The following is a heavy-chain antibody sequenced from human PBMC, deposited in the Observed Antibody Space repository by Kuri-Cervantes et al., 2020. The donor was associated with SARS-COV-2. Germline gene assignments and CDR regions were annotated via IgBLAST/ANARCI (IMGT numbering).Heavy chain of an antibody. J-gene: IGHJ4*02. CDR2: ISSSSSNI. CDR3: VVNWGSVFDY. Sequence: GGSLRLSCEVSGFTHNSYSMNWVRQTPGKGLEWVAYISSSSSNIYHADSVKGRFTISRDDAKNSLYLQMNSLRDEDTALYYCVVNWGSVFDYWSQGTRVTVSS. CDR1: GFTHNSYS. V-gene: IGHV3-48*02. D-gene: IGHD3-16*01.